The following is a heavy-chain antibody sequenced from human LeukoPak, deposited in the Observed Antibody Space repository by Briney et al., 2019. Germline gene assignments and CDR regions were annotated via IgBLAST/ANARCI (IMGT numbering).Heavy chain of an antibody. CDR2: INPNSGGT. Sequence: ASVKVSCKASGYTFTSYYMHWVRQAPGQGLEWMGWINPNSGGTNYAQKFQGRVTITRDTSISTAYMELSRLRSDDTAVYYCARDSIMITFGGVRSWGQGTLVTVSS. CDR3: ARDSIMITFGGVRS. J-gene: IGHJ5*02. CDR1: GYTFTSYY. D-gene: IGHD3-16*01. V-gene: IGHV1-2*02.